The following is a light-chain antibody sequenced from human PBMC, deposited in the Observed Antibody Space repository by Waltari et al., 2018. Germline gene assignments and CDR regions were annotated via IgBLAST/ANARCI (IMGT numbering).Light chain of an antibody. J-gene: IGLJ2*01. CDR3: QSADTNLASHVL. Sequence: SYDLTQPPSVSVSPGQTARITCSVDALPKLYSYWYQQNPGQAPVLLIYKDTQRPSGGPERVSGSRSGTTGTGTISGVQAEDEADYYCQSADTNLASHVLFGGGTQLTVL. CDR1: ALPKLY. V-gene: IGLV3-25*03. CDR2: KDT.